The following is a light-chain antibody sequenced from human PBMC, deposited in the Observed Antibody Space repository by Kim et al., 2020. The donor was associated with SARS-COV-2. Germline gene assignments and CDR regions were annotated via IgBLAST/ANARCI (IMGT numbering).Light chain of an antibody. J-gene: IGKJ1*01. CDR2: GAS. V-gene: IGKV3-15*01. CDR1: RSVTSN. CDR3: QQYNNWPPWT. Sequence: SAGKATTPSSSTSRSVTSNLAWYQQKPGQAPRLLIYGASTRATGIPARFSGSGSGTEFTLTISSLQSEDFAVYYCQQYNNWPPWTFGQGTKVDIK.